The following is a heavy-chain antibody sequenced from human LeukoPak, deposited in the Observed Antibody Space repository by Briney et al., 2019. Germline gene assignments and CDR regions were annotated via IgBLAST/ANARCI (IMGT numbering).Heavy chain of an antibody. CDR1: GGSISGYY. V-gene: IGHV4-59*08. J-gene: IGHJ4*02. CDR3: ARRRFFDY. Sequence: SETLPLTCTVSGGSISGYYWSWIRQPPGKGLESMGYISNTRSINHNPSLKSRVNMSVDTSKNQFSLRLTSVTAADTAVYYWARRRFFDYWGQGTLVTVSS. CDR2: ISNTRSI.